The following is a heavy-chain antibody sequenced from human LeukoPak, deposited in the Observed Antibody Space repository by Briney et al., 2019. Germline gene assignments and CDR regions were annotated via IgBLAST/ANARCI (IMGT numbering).Heavy chain of an antibody. J-gene: IGHJ6*02. CDR1: GFTFGSYW. V-gene: IGHV3-7*03. D-gene: IGHD2-15*01. CDR3: AKTKRYCSGGSCYDYYYYYGMDV. CDR2: IKQDGSEK. Sequence: GGSLRLSCAASGFTFGSYWMSWVRQAPGKGLEWVANIKQDGSEKYYVDSVKGRSTISRDNAKNSLYLQMNSRRAEDTAVYYCAKTKRYCSGGSCYDYYYYYGMDVWGQGTTVTVSS.